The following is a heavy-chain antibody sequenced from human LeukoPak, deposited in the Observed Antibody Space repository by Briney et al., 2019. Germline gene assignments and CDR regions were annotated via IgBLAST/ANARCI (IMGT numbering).Heavy chain of an antibody. J-gene: IGHJ4*02. D-gene: IGHD5-18*01. Sequence: SETLSLTCAVSGGSFSGYYWSWIRQPPGKGLEWIGEINHSGSTNYNPSLKSRVTISVDTSKNQFSLKLSSVTAADTAVYYCARHSYGFSDYWGQGTLVTVSS. CDR1: GGSFSGYY. V-gene: IGHV4-34*01. CDR2: INHSGST. CDR3: ARHSYGFSDY.